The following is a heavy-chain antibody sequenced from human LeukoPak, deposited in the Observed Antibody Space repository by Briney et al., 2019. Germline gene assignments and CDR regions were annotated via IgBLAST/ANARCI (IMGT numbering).Heavy chain of an antibody. J-gene: IGHJ3*02. CDR2: ISSSGSTI. D-gene: IGHD6-13*01. CDR3: ARVTQQLVLGAFDI. V-gene: IGHV3-11*04. CDR1: GFTFSDYY. Sequence: GGSLRLSCAASGFTFSDYYMSWIRQAPGKGLEWVSYISSSGSTIYYADSVKGRFTISRDNAKNSLYLQMNSLRAEDTAVYYCARVTQQLVLGAFDIWGQGTMVTVSS.